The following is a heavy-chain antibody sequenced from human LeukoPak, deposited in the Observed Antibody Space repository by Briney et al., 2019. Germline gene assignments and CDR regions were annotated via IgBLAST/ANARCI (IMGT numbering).Heavy chain of an antibody. D-gene: IGHD3-3*01. CDR3: ARDGFTIFGVGP. J-gene: IGHJ5*02. CDR2: INHSGST. CDR1: GGSFSGYY. V-gene: IGHV4-34*01. Sequence: SETLSLTCAVYGGSFSGYYWSWIRQPPGKGLEWIGEINHSGSTNYNPSPKSRVTISVDTSKNQFSLKLSSVTAADTAVYYCARDGFTIFGVGPWGQGTLVTVSS.